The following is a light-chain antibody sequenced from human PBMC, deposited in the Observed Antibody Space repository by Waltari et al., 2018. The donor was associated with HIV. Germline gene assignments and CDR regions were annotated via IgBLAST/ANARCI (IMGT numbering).Light chain of an antibody. CDR1: SSNIGAGYD. J-gene: IGLJ2*01. CDR3: QSYDSSLSAPL. V-gene: IGLV1-40*01. Sequence: QSVLTQPPSVSGAPGQRVTISCTGSSSNIGAGYDVHWYQQLPGTAPKRLIYGNSNRPSGVPDRFSGSKSGTSASLAITGLQAEDEADYYCQSYDSSLSAPLFGGGTKLTVL. CDR2: GNS.